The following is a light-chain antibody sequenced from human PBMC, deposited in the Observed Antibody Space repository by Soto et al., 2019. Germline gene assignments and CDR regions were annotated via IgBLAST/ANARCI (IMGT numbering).Light chain of an antibody. Sequence: EIVLTQSPGTLSLSPGERATLSCRASQSVSTNYLAWYQQKPGQAPRLLIYGASSRATGMPDRFSGSGSGTDFTLTISRLETEDFAVYYCQQYGSSGTFGQGTKVEIK. CDR3: QQYGSSGT. CDR2: GAS. J-gene: IGKJ1*01. V-gene: IGKV3-20*01. CDR1: QSVSTNY.